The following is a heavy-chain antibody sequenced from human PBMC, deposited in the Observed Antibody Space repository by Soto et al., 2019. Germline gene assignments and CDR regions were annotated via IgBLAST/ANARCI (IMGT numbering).Heavy chain of an antibody. CDR2: ISYDGSNK. Sequence: PGGSLRLSCAASGFTFSSYAMHWVRQAPGKGLEWVAVISYDGSNKYYADSVKGRFTISRDNSKNTLYLQMNSLRAEDTAVYYCARDGYYYDSSGYSAAIGYWGQGTLVTVSS. V-gene: IGHV3-30-3*01. J-gene: IGHJ4*02. CDR3: ARDGYYYDSSGYSAAIGY. D-gene: IGHD3-22*01. CDR1: GFTFSSYA.